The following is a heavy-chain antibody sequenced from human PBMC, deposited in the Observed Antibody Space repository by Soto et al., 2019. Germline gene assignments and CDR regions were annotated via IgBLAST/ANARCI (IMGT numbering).Heavy chain of an antibody. V-gene: IGHV3-23*01. CDR3: AKIQVGMDV. J-gene: IGHJ6*02. CDR2: ISGSGGST. CDR1: GFTCSSYA. Sequence: RRLSCAASGFTCSSYAMSWVRQAPRKGLEWVSAISGSGGSTYYADSVKGRFTISRDNSKNTLYLQMNSLRAEDTAVYYCAKIQVGMDVWGQGTTVTVSS.